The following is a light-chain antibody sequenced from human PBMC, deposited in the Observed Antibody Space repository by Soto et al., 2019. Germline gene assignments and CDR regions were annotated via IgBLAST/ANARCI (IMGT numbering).Light chain of an antibody. J-gene: IGLJ1*01. V-gene: IGLV2-11*01. Sequence: QSPLTQPRSVSGSPGQSVTISCTGTSSDVGGYNYVSWYQQHPGKAPKLMIYDVSKRPSGVPDRFSGSKSGNTASLTISGLQAEDEADYYCCSYAGSYTIYVYGTGTKVTVL. CDR1: SSDVGGYNY. CDR2: DVS. CDR3: CSYAGSYTIYV.